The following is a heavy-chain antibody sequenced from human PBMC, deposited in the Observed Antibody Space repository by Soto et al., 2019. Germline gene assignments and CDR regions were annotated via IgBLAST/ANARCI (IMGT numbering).Heavy chain of an antibody. J-gene: IGHJ6*02. CDR2: VHHSGGS. Sequence: QVQLQESGPGLVKPSETLSLSCTVSGGSINSYYWSWIRQSPGKRMEWIGYVHHSGGSSYNPSLQSRVAISLAASKGQSPLKVTPVTATDTAVYYCARQGFGPLHGLVDVWGQGTTVTVSS. V-gene: IGHV4-59*08. D-gene: IGHD3-10*01. CDR3: ARQGFGPLHGLVDV. CDR1: GGSINSYY.